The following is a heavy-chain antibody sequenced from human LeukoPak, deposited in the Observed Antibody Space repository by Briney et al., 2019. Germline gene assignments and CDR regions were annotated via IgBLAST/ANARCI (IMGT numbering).Heavy chain of an antibody. CDR3: ARHVGGTGTALDY. CDR2: INHSGST. Sequence: PSETLSLTCAVYGGSFSGYYWSWIRQPPGKGLEWIGEINHSGSTNYNPSLKSRVTISVDTSKNQFSLKLSSVTAADTAVYYCARHVGGTGTALDYWGQGTLVTVSS. V-gene: IGHV4-34*01. J-gene: IGHJ4*02. D-gene: IGHD1-1*01. CDR1: GGSFSGYY.